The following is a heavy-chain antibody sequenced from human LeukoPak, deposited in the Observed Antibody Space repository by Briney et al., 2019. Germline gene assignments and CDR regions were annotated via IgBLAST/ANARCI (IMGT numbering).Heavy chain of an antibody. D-gene: IGHD1/OR15-1a*01. V-gene: IGHV5-51*01. CDR2: IFPGDSDT. CDR1: GYTFTTHW. Sequence: GASVKVSCKASGYTFTTHWIAWVRQMPGKGLEWMGIIFPGDSDTTYSPSFEGQVTISADKSINTAYLQWSSLKASDTAMYYCATSESQTRFDFWGQGTLVTVSS. J-gene: IGHJ4*02. CDR3: ATSESQTRFDF.